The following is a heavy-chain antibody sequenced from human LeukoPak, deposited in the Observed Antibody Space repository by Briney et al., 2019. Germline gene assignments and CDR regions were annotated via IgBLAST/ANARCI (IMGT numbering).Heavy chain of an antibody. CDR1: GFTFSSYS. V-gene: IGHV3-21*01. Sequence: GGSLRLSCAASGFTFSSYSMNWVRQAPGKGLEWVSSISSSSSYIYYADSVKGRFTISRDNAKNSLYLQMNSLRAEDTAVYYCARDELGDSSGIDYWGQGTLVTVSS. CDR3: ARDELGDSSGIDY. CDR2: ISSSSSYI. J-gene: IGHJ4*02. D-gene: IGHD6-19*01.